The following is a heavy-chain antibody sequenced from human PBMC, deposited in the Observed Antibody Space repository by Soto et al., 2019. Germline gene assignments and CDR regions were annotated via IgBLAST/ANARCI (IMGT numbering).Heavy chain of an antibody. J-gene: IGHJ4*02. CDR3: AKVGSGWYYFDY. Sequence: ASVKVSCKASGYTFTSYSMLWVRQAPGQGLEWMGIINPSGGSTSYAQRFQGRVTMTRDTSTRTVYMEVNSLRGEDTAIYYCAKVGSGWYYFDYWGQGTLVTV. D-gene: IGHD6-19*01. V-gene: IGHV1-46*01. CDR1: GYTFTSYS. CDR2: INPSGGST.